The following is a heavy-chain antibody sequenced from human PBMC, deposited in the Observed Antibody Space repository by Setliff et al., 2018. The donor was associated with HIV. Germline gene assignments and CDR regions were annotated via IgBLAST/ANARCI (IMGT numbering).Heavy chain of an antibody. V-gene: IGHV4-38-2*01. CDR3: ARAPTHYFGNNKSSWPDAFDI. CDR1: GYSISSGYY. J-gene: IGHJ3*02. Sequence: SETLSLTCAVSGYSISSGYYWGWIRQPPGKGLEWIGSIYHSGSTYYNPSLKSRVTISVDTSKNQFSLKLSSVTAADTAVYYCARAPTHYFGNNKSSWPDAFDIWGLGTMVTVSS. D-gene: IGHD3-10*01. CDR2: IYHSGST.